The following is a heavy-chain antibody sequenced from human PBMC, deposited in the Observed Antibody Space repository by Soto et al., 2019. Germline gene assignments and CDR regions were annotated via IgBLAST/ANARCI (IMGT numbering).Heavy chain of an antibody. CDR1: GGTFSSYA. CDR3: ARVSPADDAFDI. Sequence: ASVKVSCKASGGTFSSYAISWVRQAPGQGLEWMGGIIPIFGTANYAQKFQGRVTITADESTSTAYMELSSLRSEDTAVYYCARVSPADDAFDIWGQGTMVTVSS. CDR2: IIPIFGTA. J-gene: IGHJ3*02. V-gene: IGHV1-69*13.